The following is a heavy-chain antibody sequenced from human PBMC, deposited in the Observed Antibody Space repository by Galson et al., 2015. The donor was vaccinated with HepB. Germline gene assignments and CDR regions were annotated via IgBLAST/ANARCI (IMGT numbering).Heavy chain of an antibody. CDR2: ISGSGGSA. J-gene: IGHJ4*02. V-gene: IGHV3-23*01. CDR3: AKKDLGGWYLDY. CDR1: GFTFSSYA. D-gene: IGHD6-19*01. Sequence: SLRLSCAASGFTFSSYAMSWVRQAPGKGLEWVSAISGSGGSAYYADSVKGRFTTSRDNSKNTLYLQMNSLRAEDTAVYYCAKKDLGGWYLDYWGQGTLVTVSS.